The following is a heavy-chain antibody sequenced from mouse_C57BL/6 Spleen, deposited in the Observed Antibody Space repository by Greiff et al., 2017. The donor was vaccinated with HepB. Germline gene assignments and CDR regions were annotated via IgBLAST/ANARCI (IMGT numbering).Heavy chain of an antibody. V-gene: IGHV1-53*01. CDR1: GYTFTSYW. J-gene: IGHJ1*03. D-gene: IGHD1-1*01. CDR2: INPSNGGT. CDR3: AEGGSSYDWYFDV. Sequence: QVQLQQPGTELVKPGASVKLSCKASGYTFTSYWMHWVKQRPGQGLEWIGNINPSNGGTNYNEKFKSMATLTVDKSSSTAYMQLSSLTSEDSAVYYCAEGGSSYDWYFDVWGTGTTVTVSS.